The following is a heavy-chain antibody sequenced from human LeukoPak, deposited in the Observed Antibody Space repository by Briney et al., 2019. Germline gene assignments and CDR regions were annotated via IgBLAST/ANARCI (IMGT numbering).Heavy chain of an antibody. CDR3: AKANWVSNADAVW. D-gene: IGHD1-1*01. CDR1: WFSFSNYA. CDR2: IRGGGGT. V-gene: IGHV3-23*01. Sequence: GGSVRLSCVASWFSFSNYAMWWLPQGRAGGAEGWSSIRGGGGTFYADSVKGRFSLSRDDSRNTLYLQLNNLRVEDTAIYYCAKANWVSNADAVWWGQGTQVTVSS. J-gene: IGHJ4*02.